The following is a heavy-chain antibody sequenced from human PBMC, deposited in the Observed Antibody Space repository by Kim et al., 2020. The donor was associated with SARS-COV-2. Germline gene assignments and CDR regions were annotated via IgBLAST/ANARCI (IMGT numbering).Heavy chain of an antibody. CDR3: ATSGTGEHSFDY. Sequence: SETLSLTCTVSGGSISSYYWSWIRQPPGKGLEWIGYIYYSGSTNYNPSLKSRVTISVDTSKNQFSLKLSSVTAADTAVYYCATSGTGEHSFDYWGQGTLVTVSS. D-gene: IGHD7-27*01. V-gene: IGHV4-59*01. CDR1: GGSISSYY. CDR2: IYYSGST. J-gene: IGHJ4*02.